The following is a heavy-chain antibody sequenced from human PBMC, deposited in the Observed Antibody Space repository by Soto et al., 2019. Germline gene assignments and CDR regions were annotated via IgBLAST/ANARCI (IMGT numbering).Heavy chain of an antibody. D-gene: IGHD3-22*01. CDR1: GYSLSGYW. J-gene: IGHJ4*02. V-gene: IGHV5-10-1*01. CDR3: ARQIYDSDTGPSFHYCFDS. Sequence: GESLKISRKRPGYSLSGYWITWVRPKPGKGLEWMRRIDPSDSQTYYSPSFRGHVTLSVTKSITTVFLQWSSLRASDTAMYYCARQIYDSDTGPSFHYCFDSWGQGTPVTVSS. CDR2: IDPSDSQT.